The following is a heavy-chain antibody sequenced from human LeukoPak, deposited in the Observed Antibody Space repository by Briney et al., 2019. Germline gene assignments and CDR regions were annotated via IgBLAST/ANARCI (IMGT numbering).Heavy chain of an antibody. D-gene: IGHD5-12*01. CDR2: IYSGGST. CDR3: AGEGGSGYDYAY. CDR1: GFTVSSNY. V-gene: IGHV3-66*01. Sequence: TGGSLRLSCGASGFTVSSNYMSWVRQAPGKGLEWVSVIYSGGSTYYADSVKGRFTISRDNSKNTLYLQMNSLRAEDTAVYYCAGEGGSGYDYAYWGQGTLVTVSS. J-gene: IGHJ4*02.